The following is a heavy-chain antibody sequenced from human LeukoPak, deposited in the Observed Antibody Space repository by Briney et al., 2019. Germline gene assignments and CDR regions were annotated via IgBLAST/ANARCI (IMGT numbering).Heavy chain of an antibody. CDR3: ARRRGSSWLNYYYYYMDV. V-gene: IGHV4-34*01. D-gene: IGHD6-13*01. J-gene: IGHJ6*03. Sequence: PSETLSLTCAVYGGSFSGYYWSWIRQPPGKGLEWIGEINHSGSTNYNPSLKSRVTISVDTSKNQFSLKLSSVTAADTAVYYCARRRGSSWLNYYYYYMDVWGKGTTVTISS. CDR1: GGSFSGYY. CDR2: INHSGST.